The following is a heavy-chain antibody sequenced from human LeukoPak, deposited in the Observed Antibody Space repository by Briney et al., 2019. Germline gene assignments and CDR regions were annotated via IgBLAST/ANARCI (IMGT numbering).Heavy chain of an antibody. CDR1: GFIFSSYG. D-gene: IGHD3-10*01. CDR2: ISGSGGST. Sequence: GGSLRLSCAASGFIFSSYGMSWVRQAPGKGLEWVSIISGSGGSTFYADSVKGRFTISRDNSKNTLYLQTNRLRAEDTAVYYCAKGGSGSYHYYFGMDVWGQGTTVSVSS. V-gene: IGHV3-23*01. J-gene: IGHJ6*02. CDR3: AKGGSGSYHYYFGMDV.